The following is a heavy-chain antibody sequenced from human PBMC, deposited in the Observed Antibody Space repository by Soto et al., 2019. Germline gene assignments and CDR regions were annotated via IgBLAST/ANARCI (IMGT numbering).Heavy chain of an antibody. CDR1: GGSFSGYY. CDR3: ARDGDGRMTTNPYYYNGMDV. V-gene: IGHV4-59*01. J-gene: IGHJ6*02. CDR2: VFYTGRA. Sequence: SETLSLTCAVYGGSFSGYYWSWIRQPPGKGLEWIGYVFYTGRANYNASLKSRVSISLDTSNYQFSLKLSSVTAADTAVYYCARDGDGRMTTNPYYYNGMDVWGPGTTVTVSS. D-gene: IGHD4-4*01.